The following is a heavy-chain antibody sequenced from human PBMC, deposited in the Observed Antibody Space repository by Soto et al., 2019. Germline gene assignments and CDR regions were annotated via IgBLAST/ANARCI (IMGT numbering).Heavy chain of an antibody. CDR1: GXPFSSFG. Sequence: GSLRLSCAASGXPFSSFGLHWVRQAPGKGPEWVAVISSDGSKKFYSDSVHCRSTISRDNLKNTLHLQMNSLRPADTAVYYCAATYHWGQGTLGTVSS. CDR3: AATYH. V-gene: IGHV3-30*03. CDR2: ISSDGSKK. J-gene: IGHJ5*02.